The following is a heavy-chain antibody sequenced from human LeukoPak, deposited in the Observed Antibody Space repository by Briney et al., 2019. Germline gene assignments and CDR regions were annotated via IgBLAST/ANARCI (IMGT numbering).Heavy chain of an antibody. D-gene: IGHD4-17*01. CDR2: IYYSGST. CDR1: GGSLSSYY. CDR3: ASTVDYYYYMDV. V-gene: IGHV4-59*01. J-gene: IGHJ6*03. Sequence: PSETLSLTCTVSGGSLSSYYWSWIRQPPGKGLEWIGYIYYSGSTNYNPSRQSRVTISVDTSKNQFSLKLSSVTAADTAVYYCASTVDYYYYMDVWGKGTTVTVSS.